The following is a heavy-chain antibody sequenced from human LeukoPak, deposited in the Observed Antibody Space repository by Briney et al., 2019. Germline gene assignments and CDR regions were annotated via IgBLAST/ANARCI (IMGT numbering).Heavy chain of an antibody. CDR2: ISAYNGNT. CDR3: ARRGLDYYDSSDYYTDAFDI. V-gene: IGHV1-18*01. J-gene: IGHJ3*02. Sequence: ASVTVSCKASGYTFTSYGISWVRQAPGQGLEWMGWISAYNGNTNYAQKLQGRVTMTTDTSTSTAYMELRSLRSDDTAVYYCARRGLDYYDSSDYYTDAFDIWGQGTMVTVSS. D-gene: IGHD3-22*01. CDR1: GYTFTSYG.